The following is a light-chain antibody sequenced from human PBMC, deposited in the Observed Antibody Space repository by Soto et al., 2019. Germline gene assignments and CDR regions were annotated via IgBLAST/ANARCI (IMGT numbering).Light chain of an antibody. CDR3: QQYNSYLYT. CDR1: QSISSR. CDR2: KAS. V-gene: IGKV1-5*03. Sequence: DIQMTQSPSTLSASGGDRVTITCRASQSISSRLAWYQQNPGKAPKLLIYKASSLESGVPSRFSGSGSGTEFTLTISSLQPYDFATYYCQQYNSYLYTFGQGTKLEIK. J-gene: IGKJ2*01.